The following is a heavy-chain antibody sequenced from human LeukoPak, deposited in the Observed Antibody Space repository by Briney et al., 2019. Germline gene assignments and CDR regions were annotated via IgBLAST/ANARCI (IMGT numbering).Heavy chain of an antibody. Sequence: KPSETLSLTCTVSGGSISSYYWSWIRQPPGKGLEWIGYIYYSGSTNYNPSLKSRVTISVDTSKNQFSLKLSSVTAADTAVYYCARRTTGTDYYYYGMDVWGQGTTVTVSS. CDR1: GGSISSYY. D-gene: IGHD1-1*01. J-gene: IGHJ6*02. CDR2: IYYSGST. CDR3: ARRTTGTDYYYYGMDV. V-gene: IGHV4-59*08.